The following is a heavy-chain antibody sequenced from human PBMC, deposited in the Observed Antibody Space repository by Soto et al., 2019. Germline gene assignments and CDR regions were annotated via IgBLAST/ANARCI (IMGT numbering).Heavy chain of an antibody. J-gene: IGHJ4*02. CDR1: GYTFTSYG. V-gene: IGHV1-18*01. D-gene: IGHD3-9*01. CDR3: ARGDAVILTGYYEYYFDY. CDR2: VSAYNGNT. Sequence: ASVKVSCKASGYTFTSYGISWVRQAPGQGLEWMGWVSAYNGNTNYAQKLQGRVTMTTDTSTSTAYMELSRLRSDDTAVYYCARGDAVILTGYYEYYFDYWGQGTLVTVSS.